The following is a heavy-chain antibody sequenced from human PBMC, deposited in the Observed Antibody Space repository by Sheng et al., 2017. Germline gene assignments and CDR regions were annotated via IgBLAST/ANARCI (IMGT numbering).Heavy chain of an antibody. CDR2: SIVMGVGT. CDR1: IHLQYLC. V-gene: IGHV3-64D*09. J-gene: IGHJ5*01. CDR3: VKDYGGSPGRRYWLYY. Sequence: EVQLVESGGGLVQPGGSRQTLLFSLWIHLQYLCYALGPPGSREGTGICFYLSIVMGVGTYYVDSVKGRFTISRDNSKNTLYLQMSSLRAEDTAVYYCVKDYGGSPGRRYWLYYWGRGTRVTVLL. D-gene: IGHD2-15*01.